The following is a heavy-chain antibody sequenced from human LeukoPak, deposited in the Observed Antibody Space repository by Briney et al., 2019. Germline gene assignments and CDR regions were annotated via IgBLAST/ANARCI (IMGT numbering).Heavy chain of an antibody. CDR3: ARGRGYSDSSSHYFDY. V-gene: IGHV4-39*01. CDR2: IYYSGST. Sequence: ASETLSLTCIGSGGSITNYIYHSAWIRQPPGKGLECIVTIYYSGSTSYNPSLKSRVTISADTSKNQFSLKLSSVTAADTAVYCCARGRGYSDSSSHYFDYWGQGTLVTVS. D-gene: IGHD3-22*01. CDR1: GGSITNYIYH. J-gene: IGHJ4*02.